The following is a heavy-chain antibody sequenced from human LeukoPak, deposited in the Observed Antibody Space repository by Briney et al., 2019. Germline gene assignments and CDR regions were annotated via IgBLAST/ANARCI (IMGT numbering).Heavy chain of an antibody. CDR2: IYYSGST. V-gene: IGHV4-59*01. J-gene: IGHJ4*02. CDR1: GGSISSYY. Sequence: PSETLSLTCTVSGGSISSYYWSWIRPPPGKGLEWIGYIYYSGSTNYNPSLKSRVTISVDTSKNQFSLKLSSVTAADTAVYYCARVSSSGWYEWGNLDYWGQGTLVTVSS. CDR3: ARVSSSGWYEWGNLDY. D-gene: IGHD6-19*01.